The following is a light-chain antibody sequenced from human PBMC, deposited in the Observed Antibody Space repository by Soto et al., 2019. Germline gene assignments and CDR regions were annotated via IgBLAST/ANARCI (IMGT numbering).Light chain of an antibody. Sequence: EIVLTQSPGSLSLSPGERATLSCRASQSVSSGSLAWYQQKPGQAPRLLIYGASSRATGVPDRFSGSGSVTDFTLTISRLEPEDFAVYYCQLYSGSPMYTFGQGNRLDIK. J-gene: IGKJ2*01. CDR3: QLYSGSPMYT. V-gene: IGKV3-20*01. CDR2: GAS. CDR1: QSVSSGS.